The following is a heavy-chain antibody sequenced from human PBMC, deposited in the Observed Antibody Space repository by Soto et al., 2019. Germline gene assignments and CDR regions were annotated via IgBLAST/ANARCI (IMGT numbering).Heavy chain of an antibody. V-gene: IGHV4-30-2*01. CDR2: IYHSGST. CDR1: GGSISSGGYS. D-gene: IGHD2-15*01. J-gene: IGHJ3*02. CDR3: ARALICSGGSCYPRGAFDI. Sequence: SETLSLTCAVSGGSISSGGYSWSWIRQPPGKGLEWIGYIYHSGSTYYNPSLKSRVTISVDRSKNQFSLKLSSVTAADTAVYYCARALICSGGSCYPRGAFDIWGQGTMVTVSS.